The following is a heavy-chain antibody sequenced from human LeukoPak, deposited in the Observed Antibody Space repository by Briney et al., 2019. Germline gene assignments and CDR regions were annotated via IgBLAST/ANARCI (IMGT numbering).Heavy chain of an antibody. Sequence: PGRSLRLSCAASGFTFSSYGMHWVRQAPGKGLEWVAVIWYDGSNKYYADSVKGRFTISRDNSKNTLYLQMNSLRAEDTAVYYCARDNLNPPYYYYYGMDVWGQGTTVTVPS. J-gene: IGHJ6*02. V-gene: IGHV3-33*01. CDR2: IWYDGSNK. CDR1: GFTFSSYG. CDR3: ARDNLNPPYYYYYGMDV.